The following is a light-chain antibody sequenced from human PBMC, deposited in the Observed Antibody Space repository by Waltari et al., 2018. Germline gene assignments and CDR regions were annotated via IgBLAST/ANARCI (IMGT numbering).Light chain of an antibody. J-gene: IGKJ5*01. CDR3: QQYNSYAGIT. CDR2: KTS. Sequence: DIQRNQSPSTLSASVGDRVTITCRASQEMNRGVAWYPQRPGKVPKLLIQKTSQLESGVPSRFSGSGSEAEFTLTNSSLQPDDFATYFCQQYNSYAGITFGQGTRLEIK. V-gene: IGKV1-5*03. CDR1: QEMNRG.